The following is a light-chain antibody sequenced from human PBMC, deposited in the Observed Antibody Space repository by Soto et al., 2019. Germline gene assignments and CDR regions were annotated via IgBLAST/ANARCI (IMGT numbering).Light chain of an antibody. Sequence: DIQMTQSPSSVSASVGDTVTITCRASQGISNWLAWYQHKPGKAPKFLIYAASTLQTGVPSRFSGSGSGTDFTLTISSLQPEDFAIYSCQQANSHPFTFGPGTKVDIK. V-gene: IGKV1-12*01. CDR1: QGISNW. J-gene: IGKJ3*01. CDR3: QQANSHPFT. CDR2: AAS.